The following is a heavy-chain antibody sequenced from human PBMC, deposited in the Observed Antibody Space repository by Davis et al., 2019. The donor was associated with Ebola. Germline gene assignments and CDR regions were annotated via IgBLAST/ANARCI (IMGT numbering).Heavy chain of an antibody. CDR3: ARVRGVPAAGGHFDY. Sequence: GESLKISCKGSGYSFTSYWIGWVRQMPGKGLEWMGIIYPGDSDTRYSPSFQGQVTISADKSVSAAFLQWSSLKASDTAMYYCARVRGVPAAGGHFDYWGQGTLVTVSS. D-gene: IGHD6-13*01. V-gene: IGHV5-51*01. CDR1: GYSFTSYW. CDR2: IYPGDSDT. J-gene: IGHJ4*02.